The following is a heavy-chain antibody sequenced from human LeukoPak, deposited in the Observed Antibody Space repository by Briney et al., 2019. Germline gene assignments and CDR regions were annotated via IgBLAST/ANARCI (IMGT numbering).Heavy chain of an antibody. D-gene: IGHD6-13*01. Sequence: SPTLSLTCTVSALSITSRDYYSAWIRQPPGKGLEWIGTVHHTGSTYYNPSLKRRVTISVDRSHNQFYLNLNSVTAPDTALYYCARHNSIAAAYSCDHWGEGTLVTVSS. CDR1: ALSITSRDYY. CDR3: ARHNSIAAAYSCDH. J-gene: IGHJ4*02. V-gene: IGHV4-39*01. CDR2: VHHTGST.